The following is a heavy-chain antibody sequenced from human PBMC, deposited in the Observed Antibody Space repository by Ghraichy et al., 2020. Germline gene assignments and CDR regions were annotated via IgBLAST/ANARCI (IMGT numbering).Heavy chain of an antibody. J-gene: IGHJ4*02. D-gene: IGHD3/OR15-3a*01. CDR1: GDSINSGDYY. V-gene: IGHV4-30-4*01. CDR2: TYDSGNT. Sequence: TLSLTCTVSGDSINSGDYYWSWIRQPPGKGLEWIGFTYDSGNTYYNPSLKSRVIISVDTSKNQFSLNVTSVTAADTAVYYCASGLALTDFDYWGQGTLVTVSS. CDR3: ASGLALTDFDY.